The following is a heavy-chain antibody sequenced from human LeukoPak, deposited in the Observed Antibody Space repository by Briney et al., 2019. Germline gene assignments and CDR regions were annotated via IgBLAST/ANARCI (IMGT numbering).Heavy chain of an antibody. V-gene: IGHV3-30*02. CDR3: AKDSPSWVGYFDY. J-gene: IGHJ4*02. D-gene: IGHD1-26*01. CDR1: GFTFSSYG. CDR2: IWYDGSNK. Sequence: GGSLRLSCAASGFTFSSYGMHWVRQAPGKGLEWVAVIWYDGSNKYYADSVKGRFTISRDNSKNTLYLQMNSLRAEDTAVYYCAKDSPSWVGYFDYWGQGTLVTVSS.